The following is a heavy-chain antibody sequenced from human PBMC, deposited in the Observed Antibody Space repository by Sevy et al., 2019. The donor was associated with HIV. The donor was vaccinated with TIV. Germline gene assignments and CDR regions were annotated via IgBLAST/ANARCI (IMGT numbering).Heavy chain of an antibody. CDR3: ARGGALTYYDTSGFQNYFDS. CDR1: GGSISGHY. Sequence: SETLSLTCTVSGGSISGHYWGSIRQSPGKGLEWIAYMYDSGSSNYNTSLRSRVTISVDTSKNQISLRLSSVTAADTAVYYCARGGALTYYDTSGFQNYFDSWGPGNLVTVSS. J-gene: IGHJ4*02. D-gene: IGHD3-22*01. CDR2: MYDSGSS. V-gene: IGHV4-59*11.